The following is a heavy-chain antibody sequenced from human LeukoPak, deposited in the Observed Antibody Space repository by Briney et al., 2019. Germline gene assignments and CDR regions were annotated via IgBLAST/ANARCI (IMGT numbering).Heavy chain of an antibody. J-gene: IGHJ4*02. CDR2: IYYSGST. Sequence: SETLSLTCTVSGGSISSGSYYWSWIRQPPGKGLEWIGYIYYSGSTNYNPSLKSRVTISVDTSKNQFSLKLSSVTAADTAVYYCARASGIAVADFDYWGQGTLVTVSS. V-gene: IGHV4-61*01. CDR1: GGSISSGSYY. CDR3: ARASGIAVADFDY. D-gene: IGHD6-19*01.